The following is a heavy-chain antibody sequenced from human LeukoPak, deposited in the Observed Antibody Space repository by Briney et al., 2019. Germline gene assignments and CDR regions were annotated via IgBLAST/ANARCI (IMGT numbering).Heavy chain of an antibody. D-gene: IGHD1-26*01. CDR2: IYSGGST. CDR1: GFTVSSNY. CDR3: ARGGGSYSYDY. V-gene: IGHV3-66*01. Sequence: GGSLRLSCAASGFTVSSNYMSWVRQAPGKGLEWVSVIYSGGSTYYADSVKGRFTISRDTSKNTLYVQMNGLRAEDTAVYYCARGGGSYSYDYWGQGTLVTVSS. J-gene: IGHJ4*02.